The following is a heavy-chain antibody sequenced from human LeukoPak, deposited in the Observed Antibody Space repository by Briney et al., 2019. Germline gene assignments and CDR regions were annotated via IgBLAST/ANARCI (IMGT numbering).Heavy chain of an antibody. CDR1: GGSISSGSYY. CDR3: ARRSGSYVY. J-gene: IGHJ4*02. Sequence: PSETLSLTCTVSGGSISSGSYYWGWIRQPPGKGLEWIGSIYYSGSTYYNPSLKSRVTISVDTSTNQFSLNLSSVTAADTAVYYCARRSGSYVYWGQGTLVTVSS. CDR2: IYYSGST. D-gene: IGHD1-26*01. V-gene: IGHV4-39*07.